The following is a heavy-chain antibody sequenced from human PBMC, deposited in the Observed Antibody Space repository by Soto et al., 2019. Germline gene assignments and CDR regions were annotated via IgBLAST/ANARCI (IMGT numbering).Heavy chain of an antibody. J-gene: IGHJ4*02. Sequence: GGSLRLSCAASGFTFSSXXXSWVRQAPGKGLEWVSAISGSGGSTYYADSVKGRFTISRDTSNNTLYLQMNSLRAEDTAVYYCAKEHSSSSHFGYWGQGTQVTVSS. D-gene: IGHD6-6*01. V-gene: IGHV3-23*01. CDR2: ISGSGGST. CDR3: AKEHSSSSHFGY. CDR1: GFTFSSXX.